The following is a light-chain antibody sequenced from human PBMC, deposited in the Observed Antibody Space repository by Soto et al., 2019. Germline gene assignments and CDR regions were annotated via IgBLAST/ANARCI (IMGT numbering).Light chain of an antibody. J-gene: IGKJ2*01. CDR3: QQRSNGPRT. Sequence: EIVLTQSPATLSLSPGERATLSCRASQSVSSSLGWYQQIPGQAPRLLIYDASNRATGIPARFSGSGSGTDFTLTISSLEPEDFAVYYCQQRSNGPRTFGQVTNLAIK. CDR1: QSVSSS. CDR2: DAS. V-gene: IGKV3-11*01.